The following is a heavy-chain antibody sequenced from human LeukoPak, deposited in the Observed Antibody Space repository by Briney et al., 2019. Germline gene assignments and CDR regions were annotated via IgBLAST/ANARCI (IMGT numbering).Heavy chain of an antibody. CDR2: IYYSGST. CDR1: GGSISSYY. V-gene: IGHV4-59*01. D-gene: IGHD6-19*01. CDR3: AREIAVAGRYFDY. J-gene: IGHJ4*02. Sequence: SETRSLTCTVSGGSISSYYWSWIRQPPGKGLEWIGYIYYSGSTNYNPSLKSRVTISVDTSKNHFSLKLSSVTAADTAVYYCAREIAVAGRYFDYWGQGTLVTVSS.